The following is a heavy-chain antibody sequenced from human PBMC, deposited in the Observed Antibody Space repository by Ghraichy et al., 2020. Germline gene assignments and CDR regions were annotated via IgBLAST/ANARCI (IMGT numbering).Heavy chain of an antibody. CDR3: ARPLKQQLVMRAFDI. CDR1: GGSISSSSYY. CDR2: IYYSGST. J-gene: IGHJ3*02. Sequence: SETLSLTCTVSGGSISSSSYYWGWIRQPPGKGLEWIGSIYYSGSTYYNPSLKSRVTISVDTSKNQFSLKLSSVTAADTAVYYCARPLKQQLVMRAFDIWGQGTMVTVSS. D-gene: IGHD6-13*01. V-gene: IGHV4-39*01.